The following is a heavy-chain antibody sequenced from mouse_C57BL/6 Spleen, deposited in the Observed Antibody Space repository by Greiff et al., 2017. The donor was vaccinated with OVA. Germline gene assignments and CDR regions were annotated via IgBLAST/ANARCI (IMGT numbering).Heavy chain of an antibody. D-gene: IGHD4-1*01. V-gene: IGHV6-6*01. CDR1: GFTFSDAC. J-gene: IGHJ2*01. CDR3: TRTVYYFDY. CDR2: IRNKANNHAS. Sequence: EVKLEESGGGLVQPGGSMKLSCAASGFTFSDACMDWVRQSPEKGLEWVAEIRNKANNHASYYADSVKGRFTISRDDSKTSDLQQMNSLRAEDAGIYCCTRTVYYFDYWGQGTTLTVSS.